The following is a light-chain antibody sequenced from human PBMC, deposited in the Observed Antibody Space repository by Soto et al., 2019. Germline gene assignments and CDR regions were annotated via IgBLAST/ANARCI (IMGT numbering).Light chain of an antibody. CDR1: QSISSW. Sequence: IQLTQSPSSLSASVGDRVTITCRASQSISSWLAWYQQKPGKAPKLLIYDASSLESGVPSRFSGSGSGTEFTLTISSLQPDDFAVYYCQQYGSSYPWTFGQGTKVDIK. V-gene: IGKV1-5*01. CDR3: QQYGSSYPWT. CDR2: DAS. J-gene: IGKJ1*01.